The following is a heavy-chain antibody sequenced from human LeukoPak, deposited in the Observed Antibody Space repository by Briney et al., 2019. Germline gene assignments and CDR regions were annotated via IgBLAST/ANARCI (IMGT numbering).Heavy chain of an antibody. Sequence: GGSLRLSCAASGFTFSSNWMHWVRQAPGKGLVWVSRINEDGSTTNYADSVKGRSTISRDNAKNSLYLQMNSLRAEDTAVYYCARDDYDFWSGYYPSFDYWGQGTLVTVSS. CDR1: GFTFSSNW. J-gene: IGHJ4*02. V-gene: IGHV3-74*01. D-gene: IGHD3-3*01. CDR3: ARDDYDFWSGYYPSFDY. CDR2: INEDGSTT.